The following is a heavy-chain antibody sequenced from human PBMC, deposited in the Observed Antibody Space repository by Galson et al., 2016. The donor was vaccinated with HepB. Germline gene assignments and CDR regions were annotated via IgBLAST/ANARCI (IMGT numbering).Heavy chain of an antibody. V-gene: IGHV1-69*06. CDR1: GGSFSNYP. CDR2: IIPFFGTT. CDR3: AKYSGSPGDYGMDV. Sequence: SCKASGGSFSNYPVSWVRQAPGQGLVWLGGIIPFFGTTGYAQKFQGRVTITADKSTTTVYMELSSLRSEDTAIYYCAKYSGSPGDYGMDVWGQGTTVTVPS. D-gene: IGHD1-26*01. J-gene: IGHJ6*02.